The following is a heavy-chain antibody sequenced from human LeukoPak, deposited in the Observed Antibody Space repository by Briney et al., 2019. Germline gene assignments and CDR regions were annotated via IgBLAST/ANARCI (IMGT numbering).Heavy chain of an antibody. CDR1: GGSISSSSYY. CDR3: ARGTSHPVDWFDP. J-gene: IGHJ5*02. D-gene: IGHD2-2*01. V-gene: IGHV3-11*01. Sequence: LSLTCTVSGGSISSSSYYWGWIRQPPGKGLEWVSYISSSGSTIYYADSVKGRFTISRDNAKNSLYLQMNSLRAEDTAVYYCARGTSHPVDWFDPWGQGTLVTVSS. CDR2: ISSSGSTI.